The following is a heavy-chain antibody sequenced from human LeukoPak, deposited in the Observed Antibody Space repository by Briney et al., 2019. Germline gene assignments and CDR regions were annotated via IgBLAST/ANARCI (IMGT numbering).Heavy chain of an antibody. CDR2: ISGSGGST. V-gene: IGHV3-23*01. CDR1: GFTFRSYA. D-gene: IGHD3-9*01. CDR3: AKDPYAILTGYRYYFDY. J-gene: IGHJ4*02. Sequence: SGGSLRLSCAASGFTFRSYAMSWVRQAPGKGLEWVSAISGSGGSTYYADSVKGRFTISRDNSKNTLYLQMNSRRAEDTAVYYCAKDPYAILTGYRYYFDYWGQGTLVTVSS.